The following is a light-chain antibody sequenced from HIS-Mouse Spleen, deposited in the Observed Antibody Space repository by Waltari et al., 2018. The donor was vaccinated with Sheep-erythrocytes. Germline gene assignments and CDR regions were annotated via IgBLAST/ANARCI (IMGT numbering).Light chain of an antibody. J-gene: IGLJ2*01. CDR3: QVWDSSSDHVV. V-gene: IGLV1-44*01. Sequence: QSVLTQPPSASGTPGQRVTISCSGSSSHTGSNTVNWYQQLPGTAPKLLIYSNNQRPSGVPDRFSGSNSGNTATLTISRVEAGDEADYYCQVWDSSSDHVVFGGGTKLTVL. CDR1: SSHTGSNT. CDR2: SNN.